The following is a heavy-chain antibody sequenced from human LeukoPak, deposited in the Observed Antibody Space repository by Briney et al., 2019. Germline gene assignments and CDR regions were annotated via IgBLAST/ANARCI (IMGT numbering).Heavy chain of an antibody. CDR3: ALGDIVVVPAANKWFDP. V-gene: IGHV1-69*05. D-gene: IGHD2-2*01. CDR2: IIPIFGTA. J-gene: IGHJ5*02. CDR1: GGTFSSYA. Sequence: GASVKVSCKASGGTFSSYAISWVRQAPGQGLEWMGGIIPIFGTANYAQKFQGRVTITTDESTSTAYMELSSLRSEDTAVYYCALGDIVVVPAANKWFDPWGQGTLVTVSS.